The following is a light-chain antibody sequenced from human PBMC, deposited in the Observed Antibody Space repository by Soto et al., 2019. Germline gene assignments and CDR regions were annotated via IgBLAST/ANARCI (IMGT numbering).Light chain of an antibody. CDR1: SSDVGGYNY. Sequence: QSALTQPASVSGSPGQSITIPCTGTSSDVGGYNYVSWYQQHPGKAPKLMIYEVSNRPSGVSNRFSGSKSGNTASLTISGLQAEDEADYYCRSYTSSSTRVFGGGTKPTVL. V-gene: IGLV2-14*01. CDR2: EVS. J-gene: IGLJ3*02. CDR3: RSYTSSSTRV.